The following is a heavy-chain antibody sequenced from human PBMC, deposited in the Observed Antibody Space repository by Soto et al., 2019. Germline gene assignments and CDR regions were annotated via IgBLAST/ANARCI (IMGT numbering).Heavy chain of an antibody. Sequence: PGGSLRLSCAASGFTFSSYSMDWVRQAPGKGLEWVSSISSSSSYIYYADSVKGRFTISRDNAKNSLYLQMNSLRAEDTAVYYCAKVRGTYYYDSSGYPFDYWGQGTLVTVSS. CDR3: AKVRGTYYYDSSGYPFDY. D-gene: IGHD3-22*01. CDR1: GFTFSSYS. J-gene: IGHJ4*02. CDR2: ISSSSSYI. V-gene: IGHV3-21*04.